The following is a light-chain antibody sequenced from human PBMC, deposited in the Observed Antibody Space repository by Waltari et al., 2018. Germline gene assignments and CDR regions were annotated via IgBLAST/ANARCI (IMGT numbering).Light chain of an antibody. Sequence: DIQMTQSPSSLSASVGDRVTLTCRASQSISSYLNWYQQKPGKAPKLLIYAASSLQSGVPSRFSGSGSGTDFTLTITNLRSEDFAVYYCQQYYQWPWTFGQGTKVEIK. CDR3: QQYYQWPWT. CDR2: AAS. CDR1: QSISSY. J-gene: IGKJ1*01. V-gene: IGKV1-39*01.